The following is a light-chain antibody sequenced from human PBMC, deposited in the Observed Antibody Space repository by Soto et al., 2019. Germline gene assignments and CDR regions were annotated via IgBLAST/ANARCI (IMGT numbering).Light chain of an antibody. V-gene: IGLV2-14*03. CDR1: SSDIGADNS. Sequence: QSVLTQPASVSGYPGQSITISCTGTSSDIGADNSVSWYQQHPGKAPQLMIYAVSHRPSRVSSRFSGSKSGNTISLTISGIQAEDEADYYCSSFTTSSHVVFGGGTKVTVL. CDR3: SSFTTSSHVV. CDR2: AVS. J-gene: IGLJ2*01.